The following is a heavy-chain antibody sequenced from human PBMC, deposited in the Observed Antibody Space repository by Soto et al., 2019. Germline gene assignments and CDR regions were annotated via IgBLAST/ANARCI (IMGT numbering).Heavy chain of an antibody. Sequence: GGSLRLSCVASGLTFSSWMSWVRQAPGKGLEWVAMTTQDGSGKHYVDSVKGRFTISRDSAKNSLFLQMSSLRAADTAVYYCARDSVFYDSTGDFDYWGQGTVVTVS. CDR2: TTQDGSGK. J-gene: IGHJ4*02. CDR1: GLTFSSW. D-gene: IGHD3-22*01. CDR3: ARDSVFYDSTGDFDY. V-gene: IGHV3-7*01.